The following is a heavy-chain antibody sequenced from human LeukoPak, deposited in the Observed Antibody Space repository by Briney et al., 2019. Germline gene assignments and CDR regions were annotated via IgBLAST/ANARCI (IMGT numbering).Heavy chain of an antibody. Sequence: PGGSLRLSCVASGFTFSAYVMHWVRQAPGKGLEWVAILWYDGSNEYYADSVKGRFTMSRDNSKNTLHLQMNSLRAEDTAVYYCARSVSPVLRFLEWLSRAHYYYYGMDVWGQGTTVTVSS. CDR3: ARSVSPVLRFLEWLSRAHYYYYGMDV. D-gene: IGHD3-3*01. J-gene: IGHJ6*02. CDR2: LWYDGSNE. CDR1: GFTFSAYV. V-gene: IGHV3-33*01.